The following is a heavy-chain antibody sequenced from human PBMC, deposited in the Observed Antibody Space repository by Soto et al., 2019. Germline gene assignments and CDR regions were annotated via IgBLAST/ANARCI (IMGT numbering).Heavy chain of an antibody. D-gene: IGHD3-9*01. CDR3: AKAYFDILTGYFGDY. J-gene: IGHJ4*02. CDR2: MSNSGSRT. Sequence: VQLLESGGGLVQPGGSLRISCAASGFTFSNYAMSWVRQAPGKGLEWVSGMSNSGSRTYYADSVKGRFIISRDNSKNTLYLQMNRLRPEDTAVYYCAKAYFDILTGYFGDYWGQGTLVSVSS. CDR1: GFTFSNYA. V-gene: IGHV3-23*01.